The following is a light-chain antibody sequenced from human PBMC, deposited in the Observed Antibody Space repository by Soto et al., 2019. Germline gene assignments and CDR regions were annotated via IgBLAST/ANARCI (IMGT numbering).Light chain of an antibody. V-gene: IGLV2-8*01. J-gene: IGLJ3*02. CDR3: SSYAGNDNGV. CDR1: HSDIGVYNF. CDR2: EVS. Sequence: QSALTQPPSASGSPGQSVTISCTGTHSDIGVYNFVSWYQQHPGKAPKLMIYEVSQRPSGVPDRFSGSKSGNTASLTVSGLQADDDADYYCSSYAGNDNGVFGGGTKLTVL.